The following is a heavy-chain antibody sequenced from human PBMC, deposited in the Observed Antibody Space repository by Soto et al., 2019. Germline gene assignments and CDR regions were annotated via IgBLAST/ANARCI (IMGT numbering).Heavy chain of an antibody. J-gene: IGHJ4*02. Sequence: QLQLQESGPGLVKPSETLSLTCTVSGGSISSSSYYWGWIRQPPGKGLEWIGSIYYSGSTYYNPSLQGRVSISADTSKNQFALRLSSVTAADTAVYYCARQGFGELFPYWGQGTLVTVSS. CDR2: IYYSGST. CDR3: ARQGFGELFPY. CDR1: GGSISSSSYY. D-gene: IGHD3-10*01. V-gene: IGHV4-39*01.